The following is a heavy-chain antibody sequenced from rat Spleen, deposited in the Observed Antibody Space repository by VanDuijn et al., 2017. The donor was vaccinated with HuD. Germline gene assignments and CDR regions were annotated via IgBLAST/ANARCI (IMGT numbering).Heavy chain of an antibody. D-gene: IGHD4-3*01. Sequence: EVQLVESDGGLVQPGRSLKLSCAASGFTFSDYAMAWVRQAPKKGLEWVATIIYDGSSTYYRDSVKGRFTISRDNAKSTLYLQMEGLRSEDTATYYCVRHISGYGVMNAWGQGTSVPVSS. V-gene: IGHV5-17*01. CDR3: VRHISGYGVMNA. J-gene: IGHJ4*01. CDR2: IIYDGSST. CDR1: GFTFSDYA.